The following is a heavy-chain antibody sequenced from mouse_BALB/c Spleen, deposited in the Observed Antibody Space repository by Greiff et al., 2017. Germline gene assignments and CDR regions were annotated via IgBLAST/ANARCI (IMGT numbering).Heavy chain of an antibody. D-gene: IGHD2-10*02. V-gene: IGHV3-6*02. CDR1: GYSITSGYY. J-gene: IGHJ4*01. CDR2: ISYDGSN. CDR3: AREYGKGYAMDY. Sequence: EVQLQQSGPGLVKPSQSLSLTCSVTGYSITSGYYWNWIRQFPGNKLEWMGYISYDGSNNYNPSLKNRISITRDTSKNQFFLKLNSVTTEDTATYYCAREYGKGYAMDYWGQGTSVTVSS.